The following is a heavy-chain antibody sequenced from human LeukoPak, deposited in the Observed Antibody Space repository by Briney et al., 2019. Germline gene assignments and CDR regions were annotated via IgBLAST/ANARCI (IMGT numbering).Heavy chain of an antibody. Sequence: GGSLRLSCAASGFTFSSSAMGWVRQAPGKGLEWVSSISGSGGSTYYADSVKGRFTISRDNSKNTLYLRMNSLRAEDTAVYYCAKDENHFWSGYYSNYFDPWGQGTLVTVSS. CDR1: GFTFSSSA. CDR2: ISGSGGST. CDR3: AKDENHFWSGYYSNYFDP. D-gene: IGHD3-3*02. V-gene: IGHV3-23*01. J-gene: IGHJ5*02.